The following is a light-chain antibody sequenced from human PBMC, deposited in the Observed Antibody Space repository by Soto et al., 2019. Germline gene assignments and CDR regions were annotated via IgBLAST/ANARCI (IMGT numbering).Light chain of an antibody. CDR2: GAS. Sequence: EIVLTQSPGTLSLSPGERATLSCRASQSVSSSYLAWYQHKPGQAPRLLTYGASSRATGIPDRFSGSGSGTDFTLTISRLEPEDFAVYYCQQYGSSPHTYGHGTKLEIK. J-gene: IGKJ2*01. CDR3: QQYGSSPHT. V-gene: IGKV3-20*01. CDR1: QSVSSSY.